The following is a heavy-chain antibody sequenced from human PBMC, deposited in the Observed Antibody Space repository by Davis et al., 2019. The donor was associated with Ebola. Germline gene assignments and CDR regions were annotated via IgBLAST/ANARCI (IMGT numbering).Heavy chain of an antibody. V-gene: IGHV5-51*01. Sequence: PGGSLRLSCKGSGYSFTSYWIGWVRQMPGKGLEWMGIVYPGDSDTRYSPSFQGQVTISADKSISTAYLQWSSLKASDTAMYYCARGRVANTCRLGMDVWGQGTTVTVSS. D-gene: IGHD5-12*01. CDR1: GYSFTSYW. CDR3: ARGRVANTCRLGMDV. CDR2: VYPGDSDT. J-gene: IGHJ6*02.